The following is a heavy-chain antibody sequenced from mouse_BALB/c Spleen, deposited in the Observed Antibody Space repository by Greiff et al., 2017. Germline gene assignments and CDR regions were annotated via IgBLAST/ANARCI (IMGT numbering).Heavy chain of an antibody. J-gene: IGHJ4*01. D-gene: IGHD2-3*01. CDR3: ARDDGYRYYYAMDY. CDR1: GFSLTSYG. V-gene: IGHV2-9*02. CDR2: IWAGGST. Sequence: VQRVESGPGLVAPSQSLSITCTVSGFSLTSYGVHWVRQPPGKGLEWLGVIWAGGSTNYNSALMSRLSISKDNSKSQVFLKMNSLQTDDTAMYYCARDDGYRYYYAMDYWGQGTSVTVSS.